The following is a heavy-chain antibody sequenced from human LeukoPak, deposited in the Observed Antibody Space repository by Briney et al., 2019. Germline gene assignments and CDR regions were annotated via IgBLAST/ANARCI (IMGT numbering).Heavy chain of an antibody. CDR2: INHSGST. Sequence: SETLSLTCAVYGGSFSGYYWSWIRQPPGKGLEWIGEINHSGSTNYNPSLKSRVTISVDTSKNQFSLKLSSVTAADTAVYYCARLPTYYYGSGSYRTRQIYDYWGQGTLVTVSS. CDR3: ARLPTYYYGSGSYRTRQIYDY. D-gene: IGHD3-10*01. V-gene: IGHV4-34*01. CDR1: GGSFSGYY. J-gene: IGHJ4*02.